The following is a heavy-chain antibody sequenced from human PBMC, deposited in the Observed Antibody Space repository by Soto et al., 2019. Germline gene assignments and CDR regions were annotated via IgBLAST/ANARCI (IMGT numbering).Heavy chain of an antibody. V-gene: IGHV4-59*08. D-gene: IGHD2-15*01. CDR1: GGSLSSYY. CDR3: ARGWWGREGYLMDV. CDR2: IYYSDST. Sequence: QVQLQESGPGLVQPSKTLSLTCTVSGGSLSSYYWSWIRQSPGKGLESLGYIYYSDSTNYNPSFKSRITISVDTSRNLCFLTLSSMTAADTAVYYCARGWWGREGYLMDVWGQGTTVTVSS. J-gene: IGHJ6*02.